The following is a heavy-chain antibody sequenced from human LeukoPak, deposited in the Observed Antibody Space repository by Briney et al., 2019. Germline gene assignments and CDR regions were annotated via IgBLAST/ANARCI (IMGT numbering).Heavy chain of an antibody. V-gene: IGHV1-18*01. CDR2: ISAYNDNT. Sequence: ASVKVSCKASGYTFTSYGISWVRRAPGQGLEWMGWISAYNDNTNSAQKLQGRVTMTTDTSTSTAYMELRSLRSDDTAVYYCARDNSPPDRSGWSKDYYYYYYMDVWGKGTTVSISS. CDR1: GYTFTSYG. J-gene: IGHJ6*03. D-gene: IGHD6-19*01. CDR3: ARDNSPPDRSGWSKDYYYYYYMDV.